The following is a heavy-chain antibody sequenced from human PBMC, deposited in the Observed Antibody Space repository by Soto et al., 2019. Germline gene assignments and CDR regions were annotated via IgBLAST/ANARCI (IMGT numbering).Heavy chain of an antibody. D-gene: IGHD3-10*01. CDR3: AREPMVRAAHGFDI. Sequence: GASVKVSCKASGYTFAGHYMHWVRQAPGQGLEWMGWINPNSIGTNYAQKFQGRVTMTRDTSISTAYMEVSRLRSDDTAVYYCAREPMVRAAHGFDIWGQGTMVTVSS. V-gene: IGHV1-2*02. CDR2: INPNSIGT. CDR1: GYTFAGHY. J-gene: IGHJ3*02.